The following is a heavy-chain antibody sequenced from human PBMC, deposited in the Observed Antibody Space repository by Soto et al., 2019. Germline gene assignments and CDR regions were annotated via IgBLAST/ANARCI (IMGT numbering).Heavy chain of an antibody. V-gene: IGHV1-69*01. CDR3: ARAVNCSGGSCYSDAFDI. J-gene: IGHJ3*02. Sequence: QVQLVQSGAEVKKPGSSVKVSCKASGGTFSSYAISWVRQAPGQGLEWMGGTIPIFGTANYAQKFQGRVTITADESTSTAYMELSSLRFEDTAVYYCARAVNCSGGSCYSDAFDIWGQGTMVTVSS. CDR1: GGTFSSYA. D-gene: IGHD2-15*01. CDR2: TIPIFGTA.